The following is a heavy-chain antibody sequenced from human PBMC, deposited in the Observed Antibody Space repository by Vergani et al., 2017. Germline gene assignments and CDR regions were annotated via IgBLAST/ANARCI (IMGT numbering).Heavy chain of an antibody. V-gene: IGHV4-34*01. J-gene: IGHJ6*02. Sequence: QVQLQQWGAGLLKPSETLSLTCAVYGGSFSGYYWSWIRQPPGKGLEWIGEINQSGSTNYNPSLKSRVTISVDTSKNQFSLNLSSVTAAYTAVYYCASGSRLKPQKSSGITMVRGVTYNNSMDVWDQGTTVTVSS. D-gene: IGHD3-10*01. CDR3: ASGSRLKPQKSSGITMVRGVTYNNSMDV. CDR2: INQSGST. CDR1: GGSFSGYY.